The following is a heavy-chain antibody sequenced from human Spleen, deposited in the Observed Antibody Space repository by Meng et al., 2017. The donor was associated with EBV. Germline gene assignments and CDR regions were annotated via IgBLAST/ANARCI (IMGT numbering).Heavy chain of an antibody. CDR2: IYHSGST. J-gene: IGHJ4*02. D-gene: IGHD3-9*01. CDR1: GGSISSGNG. V-gene: IGHV4-4*02. Sequence: QDPGPCLVKPSGPLSLTCAVSGGSISSGNGWSWVRQPPGKGLKWIGEIYHSGSTNYNPYLKSRVTISVDKSKNQFSLKLSSVTAADTAVYYCARDLTGYSADHYWGQGTLVTVSS. CDR3: ARDLTGYSADHY.